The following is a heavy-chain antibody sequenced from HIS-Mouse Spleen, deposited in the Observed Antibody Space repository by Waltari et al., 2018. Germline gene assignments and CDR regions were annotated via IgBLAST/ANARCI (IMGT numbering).Heavy chain of an antibody. V-gene: IGHV4-39*07. Sequence: QLQLQESGPGLVKPSETLSLTCTVSGGSISSISYYWGWIRQPPGKGLEWIGSIYYSGSTYYNPSLKSRVTISVETSKNQFSLKLSSVTAADTAVYYCAREIPYSSSWYDWYFDLWGRGTLVTVSS. CDR2: IYYSGST. D-gene: IGHD6-13*01. CDR1: GGSISSISYY. CDR3: AREIPYSSSWYDWYFDL. J-gene: IGHJ2*01.